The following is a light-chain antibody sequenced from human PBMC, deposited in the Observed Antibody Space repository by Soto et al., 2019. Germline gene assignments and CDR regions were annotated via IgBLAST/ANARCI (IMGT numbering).Light chain of an antibody. Sequence: EIVLTQSPATLSLSPVERATLSCSASQSVSSYLAWYQQKPGQAPRLLIYDASNRATGIPARFSGSRSGTDFTLTISSIEPEEFAVYYCQQRSNWTRTFGQGTKVEIK. J-gene: IGKJ1*01. CDR3: QQRSNWTRT. CDR2: DAS. CDR1: QSVSSY. V-gene: IGKV3-11*01.